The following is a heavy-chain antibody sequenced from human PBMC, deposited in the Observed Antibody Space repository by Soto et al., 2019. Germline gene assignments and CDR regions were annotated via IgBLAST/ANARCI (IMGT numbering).Heavy chain of an antibody. Sequence: QVQLVQSGAEVKKPGSTVKVSCKASGGTFSSYTISWVRQAPGQGLEWMGRIIPILGIANYAQKFQGRVTITADKSTSTADMELSRLRSEDTAVYYCARATEGDTAMLVGGQGTLVTVSS. CDR3: ARATEGDTAMLV. CDR1: GGTFSSYT. D-gene: IGHD5-18*01. CDR2: IIPILGIA. V-gene: IGHV1-69*02. J-gene: IGHJ4*02.